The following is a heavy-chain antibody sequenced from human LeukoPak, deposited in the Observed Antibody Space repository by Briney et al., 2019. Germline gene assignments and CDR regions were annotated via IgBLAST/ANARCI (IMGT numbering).Heavy chain of an antibody. V-gene: IGHV4-39*01. Sequence: SETLSLTCTVSGGSISSSSYYWGWIRHPPGKGMEWIGTIYYSGSTYQNSSLKSRVTISKDTSKNQFSLKLSFVTAADTAVYFCARGWQLSDYFDYWGQGTLVTVSS. J-gene: IGHJ4*02. CDR2: IYYSGST. D-gene: IGHD4-23*01. CDR3: ARGWQLSDYFDY. CDR1: GGSISSSSYY.